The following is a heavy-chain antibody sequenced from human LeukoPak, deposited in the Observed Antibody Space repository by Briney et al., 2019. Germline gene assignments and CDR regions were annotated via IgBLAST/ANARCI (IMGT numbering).Heavy chain of an antibody. CDR2: IWFGGSNK. CDR1: GFAFSTYG. CDR3: ARRLYCSGSSCHTGPDAFDV. Sequence: PGGSLRLSCAASGFAFSTYGMHWVRQAPGKGLEGVAVIWFGGSNKYYADSVKGRFTISRDNSENTLYLQMNSLRAEDTALYYCARRLYCSGSSCHTGPDAFDVWGQGTVVTVSS. J-gene: IGHJ3*01. D-gene: IGHD2-2*02. V-gene: IGHV3-33*01.